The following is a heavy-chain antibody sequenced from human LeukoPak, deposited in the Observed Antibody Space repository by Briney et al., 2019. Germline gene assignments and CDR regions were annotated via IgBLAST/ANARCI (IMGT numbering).Heavy chain of an antibody. CDR3: AREGGSVVRLVDYYYGMDV. CDR1: GYTFTSYY. J-gene: IGHJ6*02. Sequence: ATVKVSCKASGYTFTSYYMHWVRQAPGQGLEWMGIINPSGGSTSYAQKFQGRVTMTRDTSTSTVYMELSSLRSEDTAVYYCAREGGSVVRLVDYYYGMDVWGQGTTVTVSS. V-gene: IGHV1-46*01. CDR2: INPSGGST. D-gene: IGHD4-23*01.